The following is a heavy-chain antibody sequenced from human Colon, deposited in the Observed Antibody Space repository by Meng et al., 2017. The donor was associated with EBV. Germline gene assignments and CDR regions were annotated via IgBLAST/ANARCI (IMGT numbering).Heavy chain of an antibody. D-gene: IGHD4-17*01. CDR3: ARDGGKYDYGDLFDY. Sequence: QVRLVQSGAEVKKPGAPVKVSCKASGGTFRNYTITWVRQAPGQGLECLGGIIPILPVANCPQTFQGRVTITADLSTSTAYMDLRSLRSDDTAVYYCARDGGKYDYGDLFDYWGQGTLVTVSS. CDR1: GGTFRNYT. J-gene: IGHJ4*02. CDR2: IIPILPVA. V-gene: IGHV1-69*10.